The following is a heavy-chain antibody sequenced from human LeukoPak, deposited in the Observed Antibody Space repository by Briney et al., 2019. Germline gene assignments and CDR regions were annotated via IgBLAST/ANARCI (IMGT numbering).Heavy chain of an antibody. CDR3: ARDLVYYGSSGGDY. Sequence: GGSLRLSCAASGFTFSSYNMNWVRQAPGKGLEWVSSISTSSIYIYYADSVKGRFTISRDNAKNSLYLQMNSLRAEDTAVYYCARDLVYYGSSGGDYLGQGTLVTVSS. CDR2: ISTSSIYI. D-gene: IGHD3-22*01. V-gene: IGHV3-21*01. CDR1: GFTFSSYN. J-gene: IGHJ4*02.